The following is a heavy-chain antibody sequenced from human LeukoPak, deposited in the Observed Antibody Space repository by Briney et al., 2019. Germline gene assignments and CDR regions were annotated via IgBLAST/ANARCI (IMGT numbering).Heavy chain of an antibody. CDR2: INHSGST. V-gene: IGHV4-34*01. D-gene: IGHD2-2*01. CDR1: GGSFSGYY. Sequence: PSETLSLTCAVYGGSFSGYYWSWIRQPPGKGLEWIGEINHSGSTNYNPSLKSRVTISVDTSKNQFSLKLSSVTAADTAVYYCARYADGGYYFDYWGQGILVTVSS. CDR3: ARYADGGYYFDY. J-gene: IGHJ4*02.